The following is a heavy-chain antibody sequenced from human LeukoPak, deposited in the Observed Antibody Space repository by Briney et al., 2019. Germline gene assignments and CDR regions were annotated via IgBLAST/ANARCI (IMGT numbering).Heavy chain of an antibody. CDR1: GFTFNMYW. CDR3: ARPSTVTYRDVFDL. V-gene: IGHV3-7*01. J-gene: IGHJ3*01. D-gene: IGHD4-17*01. CDR2: ITQDGSEK. Sequence: PGGTLRLSSVASGFTFNMYWVNWVRQAPGKGVEWVAKITQDGSEKYYVESVRGRFAISRADAKNSLSLQLNSLSAEDTAVYSCARPSTVTYRDVFDLWGQGTMVTVSS.